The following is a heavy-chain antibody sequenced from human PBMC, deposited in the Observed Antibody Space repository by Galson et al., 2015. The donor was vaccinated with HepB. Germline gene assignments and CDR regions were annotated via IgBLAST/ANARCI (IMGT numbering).Heavy chain of an antibody. J-gene: IGHJ4*02. CDR2: IRSKANSYAT. D-gene: IGHD2-2*01. Sequence: SLRLSCAASGFTFSGSAMHWVRQASGKGLEWVGRIRSKANSYATAYAASVKGRFTISRDDSKNTAYLQMNSLKTEDTAVYYCTRHIAVEPFSYWGQGTLVTVSS. V-gene: IGHV3-73*01. CDR1: GFTFSGSA. CDR3: TRHIAVEPFSY.